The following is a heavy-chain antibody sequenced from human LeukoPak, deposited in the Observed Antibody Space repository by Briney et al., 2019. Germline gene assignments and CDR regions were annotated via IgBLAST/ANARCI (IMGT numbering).Heavy chain of an antibody. CDR1: GASINNNF. V-gene: IGHV4-59*08. CDR2: IYSSGSD. D-gene: IGHD3-22*01. CDR3: ARHRDYYDT. J-gene: IGHJ4*01. Sequence: SETLSLTRTVSGASINNNFWTWIRQPPGKGLEWIGYIYSSGSDKYNPSLKSRVIISGDTSKNQISLNLTSVTAADTAVYFCARHRDYYDTWGRGTLVTVSS.